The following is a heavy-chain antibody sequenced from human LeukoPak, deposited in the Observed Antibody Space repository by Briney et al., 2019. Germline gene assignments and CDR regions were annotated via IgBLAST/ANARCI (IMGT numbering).Heavy chain of an antibody. Sequence: DSXSXXSAAWNWXRQSPSRGLEWLGRTYYRSKWYNDYAVSVKNRITINPDTSKNQFSLQLNSVTPEDTAVYYCARAEYSSSWYSDYFDYWGQGTLVTVSS. CDR3: ARAEYSSSWYSDYFDY. J-gene: IGHJ4*02. CDR1: DSXSXXSAA. D-gene: IGHD6-13*01. V-gene: IGHV6-1*01. CDR2: TYYRSKWYN.